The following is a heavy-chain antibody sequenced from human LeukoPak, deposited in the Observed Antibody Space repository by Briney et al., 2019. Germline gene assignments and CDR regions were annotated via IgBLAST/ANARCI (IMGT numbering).Heavy chain of an antibody. CDR1: GFTFSSYW. Sequence: GGSLRLSCAASGFTFSSYWMSWVRQAPGKGLEWVANIKQDGSEEYYVDSVKGRFTISRDNAKNSVYLQMNSLRAEDTAVYYCASRGSRFSLYYFDYWGQGTLVTVSS. D-gene: IGHD1-26*01. CDR3: ASRGSRFSLYYFDY. V-gene: IGHV3-7*01. J-gene: IGHJ4*02. CDR2: IKQDGSEE.